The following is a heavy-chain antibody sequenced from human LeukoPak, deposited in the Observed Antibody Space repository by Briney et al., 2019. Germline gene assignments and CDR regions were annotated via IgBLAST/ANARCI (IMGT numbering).Heavy chain of an antibody. CDR3: AKDGDMITFGGVIAR. V-gene: IGHV3-30*02. Sequence: GGSLRLSCAASGFTFSSYGMHWVRQAPGKGLEWVAFIRYDGSNKYYADSVKGQFTISRDNSKNTLYLQMNSLRAEDTAVYYCAKDGDMITFGGVIARRGQGTLVTVSS. J-gene: IGHJ4*02. CDR1: GFTFSSYG. D-gene: IGHD3-16*02. CDR2: IRYDGSNK.